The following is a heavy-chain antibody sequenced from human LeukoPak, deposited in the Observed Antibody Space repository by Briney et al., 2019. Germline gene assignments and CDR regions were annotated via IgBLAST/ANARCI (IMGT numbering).Heavy chain of an antibody. D-gene: IGHD3-22*01. V-gene: IGHV3-21*01. CDR1: GFTFSRYT. Sequence: PGGSLRLSCAASGFTFSRYTMNWDRQAPGKGLEWVSSITSSSSYIYYADSVKGRFTISRDNAKNSLYLQMNSLRAEDTAVYYCAKSYNYDTSGPKFFQHWGQGTLVTVSS. CDR2: ITSSSSYI. J-gene: IGHJ1*01. CDR3: AKSYNYDTSGPKFFQH.